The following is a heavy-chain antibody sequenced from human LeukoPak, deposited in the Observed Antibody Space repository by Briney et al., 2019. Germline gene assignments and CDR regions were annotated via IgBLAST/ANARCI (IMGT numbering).Heavy chain of an antibody. CDR1: GGSFSDYY. CDR2: INHSGST. V-gene: IGHV4-34*01. Sequence: SETLSLTCAVYGGSFSDYYWSWIRQPPGKGLEWIGEINHSGSTNYNPSLKSRVTISVDTSKNQFSLKLSSVTAADTAVYYCARAPGYSSGDYWGQGTLVTVSS. J-gene: IGHJ4*02. CDR3: ARAPGYSSGDY. D-gene: IGHD6-25*01.